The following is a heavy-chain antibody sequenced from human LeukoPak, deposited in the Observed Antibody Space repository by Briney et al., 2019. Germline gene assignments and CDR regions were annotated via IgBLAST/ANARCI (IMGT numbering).Heavy chain of an antibody. CDR3: AKDLGPPRSGGRPGLDY. CDR2: ISYDGSNK. J-gene: IGHJ4*02. D-gene: IGHD2-15*01. V-gene: IGHV3-30*18. Sequence: PGGSLRLSCAASGFTFSSYGMHWVRQAPGKGLEWVAVISYDGSNKYYADSVKGRFTISRDNSKNTLYLQMNSLRTEDTAVYYCAKDLGPPRSGGRPGLDYWGQGTLVTVSS. CDR1: GFTFSSYG.